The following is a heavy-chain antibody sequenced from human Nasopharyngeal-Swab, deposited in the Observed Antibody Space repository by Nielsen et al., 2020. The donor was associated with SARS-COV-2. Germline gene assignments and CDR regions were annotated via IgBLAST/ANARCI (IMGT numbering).Heavy chain of an antibody. Sequence: SETLSLTCTVSGGSISSSSYYWGWIRQPPGKGLEWIWSIYYSGSTYYNPSLKSRVTISVDTSKNQFSLMLSSVTAADTAVYYCARQSGIYLWFKACWFDPWGQGTLVTVSS. CDR1: GGSISSSSYY. CDR2: IYYSGST. D-gene: IGHD3-10*01. CDR3: ARQSGIYLWFKACWFDP. V-gene: IGHV4-39*01. J-gene: IGHJ5*02.